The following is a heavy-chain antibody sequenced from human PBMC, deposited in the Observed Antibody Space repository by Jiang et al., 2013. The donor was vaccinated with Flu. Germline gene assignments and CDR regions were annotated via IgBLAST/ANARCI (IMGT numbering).Heavy chain of an antibody. J-gene: IGHJ4*02. CDR2: IYYSGST. Sequence: GSGLVKPSETLSLTCTVSGGSISSYYWSWIRQPPGKGLEWIGYIYYSGSTNYNPSLKSRVTISVDTSKNQFSLKLSSVTAADTAVYYCARAPSSGWYGGALDYWGQGTLVTVSS. CDR3: ARAPSSGWYGGALDY. V-gene: IGHV4-59*01. D-gene: IGHD6-19*01. CDR1: GGSISSYY.